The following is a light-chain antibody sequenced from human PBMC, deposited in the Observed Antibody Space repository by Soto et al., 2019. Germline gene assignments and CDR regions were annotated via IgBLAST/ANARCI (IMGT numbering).Light chain of an antibody. CDR1: SSDVGNYKY. CDR3: FSYTSSGTYV. Sequence: QSALTQPASVSGSPGQSITISCTGTSSDVGNYKYVSWYQQHPGKAPKLMIYEVSNRPSGVSNRFSGSKSGNTASLTISGXQAEDETDYYCFSYTSSGTYVFGTGTKSPS. V-gene: IGLV2-14*01. CDR2: EVS. J-gene: IGLJ1*01.